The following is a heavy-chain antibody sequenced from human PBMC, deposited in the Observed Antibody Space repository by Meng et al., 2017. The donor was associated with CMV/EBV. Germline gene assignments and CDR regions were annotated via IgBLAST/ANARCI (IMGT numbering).Heavy chain of an antibody. D-gene: IGHD2-2*02. Sequence: SETLSLTCTVSGGSISSYYWSWIRQPPGKELEWIGYIYYSGSTNYNPSLKSRVTISVDTSKNQFSLKLSSVTAADTAVYYCARGADIVVVPAAIRPIGYYYGMDVWGQGTTVTVSS. V-gene: IGHV4-59*01. J-gene: IGHJ6*02. CDR1: GGSISSYY. CDR3: ARGADIVVVPAAIRPIGYYYGMDV. CDR2: IYYSGST.